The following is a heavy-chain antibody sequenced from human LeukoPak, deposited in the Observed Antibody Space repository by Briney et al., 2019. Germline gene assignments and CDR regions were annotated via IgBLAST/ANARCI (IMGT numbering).Heavy chain of an antibody. V-gene: IGHV1-69*06. CDR2: IIPIFGTA. Sequence: SVKVSCKASGGTFSSYAISWVRQAPGQGLEWMGGIIPIFGTANYAQKFQGRVTITADKSTSTAYMELSSLRSEDTAVYYCARGALYPPDVFDIWGQGTMVTVSS. D-gene: IGHD3-3*01. J-gene: IGHJ3*02. CDR1: GGTFSSYA. CDR3: ARGALYPPDVFDI.